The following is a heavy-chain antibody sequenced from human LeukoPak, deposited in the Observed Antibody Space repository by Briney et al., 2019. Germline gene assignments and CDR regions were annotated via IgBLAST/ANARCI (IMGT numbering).Heavy chain of an antibody. CDR2: ISGSGGST. CDR3: AERSTGYSSGWYSFDY. Sequence: GGSLRLSCAASGFTFSSYAMSWVRQAPGKGLEWVSAISGSGGSTYYADSVKGRFTISRDNSKNTLYLQMNSLRAEDTAVYYCAERSTGYSSGWYSFDYWGQGTLVTVSS. V-gene: IGHV3-23*01. J-gene: IGHJ4*02. D-gene: IGHD6-19*01. CDR1: GFTFSSYA.